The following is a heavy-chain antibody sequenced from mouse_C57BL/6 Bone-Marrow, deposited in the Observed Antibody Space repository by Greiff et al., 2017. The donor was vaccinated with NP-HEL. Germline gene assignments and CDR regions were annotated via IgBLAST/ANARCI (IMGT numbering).Heavy chain of an antibody. D-gene: IGHD1-1*01. V-gene: IGHV2-2*01. CDR3: ARNSLITTVVGYYYAMDY. Sequence: VKLQESGPGLVQPSQSLSITCTVSGFSLTSYGVHWVRQSPGKGLEWLGVIWSGGSTDYNAAFISRLSISKDNSKSQVFFKMNSLQADDTAIYYCARNSLITTVVGYYYAMDYWGQGTSVTVSS. CDR1: GFSLTSYG. CDR2: IWSGGST. J-gene: IGHJ4*01.